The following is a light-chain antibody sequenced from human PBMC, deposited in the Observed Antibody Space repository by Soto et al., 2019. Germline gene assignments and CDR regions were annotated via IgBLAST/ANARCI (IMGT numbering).Light chain of an antibody. J-gene: IGKJ1*01. CDR3: QQLKSFPLN. CDR1: QGISSH. V-gene: IGKV1-9*01. CDR2: DAS. Sequence: DIQLAQSPSFLSASVGDRGTITCRASQGISSHLAWYPQKPGKAPKLLIYDASTLQSEALSRFSGSGAGTECTRTISSLLPEDVATYHCQQLKSFPLNFGQGTKVDIK.